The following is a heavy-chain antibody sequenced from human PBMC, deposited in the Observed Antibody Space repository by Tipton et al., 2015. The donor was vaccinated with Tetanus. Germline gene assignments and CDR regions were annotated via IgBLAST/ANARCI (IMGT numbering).Heavy chain of an antibody. CDR1: GGSISSSSYY. D-gene: IGHD3-3*01. CDR3: ARIHDFLSGHFDF. V-gene: IGHV4-39*07. CDR2: MSYSGRT. J-gene: IGHJ4*02. Sequence: TLSLTCTVSGGSISSSSYYWGWIRQPPGKGLEWIGSMSYSGRTYYNPSLESRVTISVDTSKNQFSLKLSSVTAADTAVYYCARIHDFLSGHFDFWGQGTLVAVSS.